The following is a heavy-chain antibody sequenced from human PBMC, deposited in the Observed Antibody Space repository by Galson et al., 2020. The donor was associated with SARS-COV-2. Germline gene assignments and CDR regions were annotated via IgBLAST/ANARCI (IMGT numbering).Heavy chain of an antibody. CDR2: INFGGDT. V-gene: IGHV4-34*01. Sequence: SETLSLTCAVYGGSFSGCSWTWVRQAPGKGLEWIGEINFGGDTKYNPSLRSRVTLSVDTSKNQFSLKMRSVSASDTALYFCARGRQGVVPSHVLGLGPFYSYYYMDVWGRGTTVIVSS. CDR3: ARGRQGVVPSHVLGLGPFYSYYYMDV. J-gene: IGHJ6*03. CDR1: GGSFSGCS. D-gene: IGHD2-2*01.